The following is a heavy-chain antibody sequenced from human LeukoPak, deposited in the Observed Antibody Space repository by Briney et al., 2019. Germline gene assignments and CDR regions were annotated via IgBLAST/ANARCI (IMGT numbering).Heavy chain of an antibody. CDR2: ITGSGST. D-gene: IGHD3-9*01. CDR3: ARGAYDVLTGTHYNWCDP. V-gene: IGHV4-4*07. J-gene: IGHJ5*02. CDR1: GCSISSYY. Sequence: SETLSLTCTVSGCSISSYYWSWIRQPPGKGLEWIGRITGSGSTNYNPSLKSRVTMYVDTSKNQFSLRLTSVAAADSAVYYCARGAYDVLTGTHYNWCDPWGQGTLVIVSS.